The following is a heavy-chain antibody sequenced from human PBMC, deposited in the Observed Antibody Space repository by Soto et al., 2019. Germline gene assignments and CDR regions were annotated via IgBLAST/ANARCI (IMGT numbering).Heavy chain of an antibody. J-gene: IGHJ4*02. CDR2: ISGSGGST. CDR1: GFTFSSYA. V-gene: IGHV3-23*01. D-gene: IGHD3-16*01. Sequence: LRLSCAASGFTFSSYAMSWVRQAPGKGLEWVSAISGSGGSTYYADSVKGRFTISRDNAKNSLYLQMNNLRPEDTAVYYCAGGDSGSFDSWGQGTLVTVSS. CDR3: AGGDSGSFDS.